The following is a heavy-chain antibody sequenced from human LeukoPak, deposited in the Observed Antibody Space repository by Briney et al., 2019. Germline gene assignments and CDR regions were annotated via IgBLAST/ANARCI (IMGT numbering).Heavy chain of an antibody. D-gene: IGHD5-12*01. V-gene: IGHV3-33*01. CDR1: GLTFSSYG. J-gene: IGHJ4*02. Sequence: GGSLRLSCAASGLTFSSYGMHWVRQAPGKGLEWVAVIWYDGSNKYYADSVKGRFTISRDNSKNTLYLQMNSLRAEDTAVYYCAGEDIVATIGSYWGQGTLVTVSS. CDR2: IWYDGSNK. CDR3: AGEDIVATIGSY.